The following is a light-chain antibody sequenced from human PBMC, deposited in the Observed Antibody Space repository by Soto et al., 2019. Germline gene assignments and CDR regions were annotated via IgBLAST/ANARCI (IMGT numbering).Light chain of an antibody. V-gene: IGLV2-14*01. J-gene: IGLJ1*01. CDR1: SSDVGGYDY. CDR3: SSSSISTADL. CDR2: EVS. Sequence: QSALTQPASVSGSPGQSITISCTGTSSDVGGYDYVSWYQLHPGKAPKLMVFEVSNRPSGVSYRFSGSKSGNTASLTISGLQEEDEADYFCSSSSISTADLFGTGTKVTVL.